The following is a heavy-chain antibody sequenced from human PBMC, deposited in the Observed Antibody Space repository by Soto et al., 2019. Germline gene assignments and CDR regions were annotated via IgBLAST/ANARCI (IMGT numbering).Heavy chain of an antibody. J-gene: IGHJ4*02. CDR2: ISYDGSNK. Sequence: GGSLRLSCAASGFTFSSYGMHWVRQAPGKGLEWVAVISYDGSNKYYADSVKGRFTISRDNSKNTLYLQMNSLRAEDTAVYYCAKGESIAAAGSMGYWGQGTLVTVSS. V-gene: IGHV3-30*18. CDR3: AKGESIAAAGSMGY. D-gene: IGHD6-13*01. CDR1: GFTFSSYG.